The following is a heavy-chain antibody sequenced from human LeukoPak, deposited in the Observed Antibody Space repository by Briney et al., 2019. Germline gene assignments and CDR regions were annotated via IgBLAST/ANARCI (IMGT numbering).Heavy chain of an antibody. D-gene: IGHD2-2*02. J-gene: IGHJ4*02. Sequence: SETLSLTCTVSGGSISSGGYYWSWIRQHPGKGLEWIGYIYYSGSTYYNPSLKSRVTISVDTSKNQFSLKLSSVTAADTAVYYCARLYCSSTSCYNFDYWGQGTLVTVSS. CDR2: IYYSGST. CDR1: GGSISSGGYY. V-gene: IGHV4-31*03. CDR3: ARLYCSSTSCYNFDY.